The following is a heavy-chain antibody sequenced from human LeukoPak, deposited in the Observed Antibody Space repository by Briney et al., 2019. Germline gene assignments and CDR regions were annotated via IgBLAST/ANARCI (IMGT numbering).Heavy chain of an antibody. V-gene: IGHV4-38-2*02. CDR2: TYHSGST. Sequence: SETLSLTCTVSGFSINNGYYWGWIRQPPGKGLEWIGSTYHSGSTYYNPSLKSRVTISVDTSKNQVSLKLSSVTAADTAVYYCARAVGSGVASDYWGQGTLVTVSS. CDR1: GFSINNGYY. J-gene: IGHJ4*02. CDR3: ARAVGSGVASDY. D-gene: IGHD6-19*01.